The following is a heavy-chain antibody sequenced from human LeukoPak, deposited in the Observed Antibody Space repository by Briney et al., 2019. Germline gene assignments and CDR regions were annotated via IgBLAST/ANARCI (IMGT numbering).Heavy chain of an antibody. CDR1: GVSISPYY. Sequence: SETLSLTCAVSGVSISPYYWDWIRQPPGKGLEWIGYIHTSGSNNQYPSLKSRVTISVDKSKNHFSLRLTSVTAADTAVYYCARLSAAVHLGAFDLWGQGTMVTVSS. CDR2: IHTSGSN. CDR3: ARLSAAVHLGAFDL. V-gene: IGHV4-4*09. D-gene: IGHD3-3*01. J-gene: IGHJ3*01.